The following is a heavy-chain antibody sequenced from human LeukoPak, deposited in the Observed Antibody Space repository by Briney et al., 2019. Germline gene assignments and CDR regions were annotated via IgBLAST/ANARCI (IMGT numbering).Heavy chain of an antibody. CDR2: IIPIFGTA. D-gene: IGHD1-7*01. CDR1: GGTFISYA. CDR3: ARGYNWNYDSYFDY. V-gene: IGHV1-69*13. J-gene: IGHJ4*02. Sequence: GASVKVSCKASGGTFISYAISWVRQAPGQGLEWMGGIIPIFGTANYAQKFQGRVTITADESTSTAYMELSSLRSEDTAVYYCARGYNWNYDSYFDYWGQGTLVTVSS.